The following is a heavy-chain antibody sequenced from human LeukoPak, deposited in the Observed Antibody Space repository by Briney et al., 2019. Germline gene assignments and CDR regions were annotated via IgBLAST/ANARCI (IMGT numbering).Heavy chain of an antibody. J-gene: IGHJ5*02. CDR2: INTNTGNP. D-gene: IGHD4-17*01. V-gene: IGHV7-4-1*02. CDR1: GYTFTSYA. CDR3: ARDLHGDYETANWFDP. Sequence: ASVKVSCKASGYTFTSYAMNWVRQAPGQGLEWMGWINTNTGNPTYAQGFTGRFVFSLDTSVSTAYLQISSLKAEDTAVYYCARDLHGDYETANWFDPWGQGTLVTVSS.